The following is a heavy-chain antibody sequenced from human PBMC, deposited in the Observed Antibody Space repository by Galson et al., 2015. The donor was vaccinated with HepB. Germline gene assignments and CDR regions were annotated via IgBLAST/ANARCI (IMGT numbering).Heavy chain of an antibody. Sequence: LSLTCAVYGGSFSGYYWSWIRQPPGKGLEWIGEINHSGSTNYNPSLKSRVTISVDTSKNQFSLKLSSVTAADTAVYYCARPLHYSRRGYFDYWGQGTLVTVSS. CDR2: INHSGST. CDR1: GGSFSGYY. J-gene: IGHJ4*02. D-gene: IGHD2-15*01. CDR3: ARPLHYSRRGYFDY. V-gene: IGHV4-34*01.